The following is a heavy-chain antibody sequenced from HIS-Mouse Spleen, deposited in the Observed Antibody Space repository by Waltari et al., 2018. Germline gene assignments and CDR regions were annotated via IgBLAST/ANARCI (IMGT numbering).Heavy chain of an antibody. CDR2: IYYRGST. V-gene: IGHV4-39*07. D-gene: IGHD6-6*01. CDR3: ARAIAARPYYFDY. J-gene: IGHJ4*02. CDR1: GGSISSSSYY. Sequence: QLQLQESGPGLVKPSETLSLTCTVSGGSISSSSYYWGWIRQPPGKGLEWIGSIYYRGSTNYNPSLKSRVTISVDTSKNQFSLKLSSVTAADTAVYYCARAIAARPYYFDYWGQGTLVTVSS.